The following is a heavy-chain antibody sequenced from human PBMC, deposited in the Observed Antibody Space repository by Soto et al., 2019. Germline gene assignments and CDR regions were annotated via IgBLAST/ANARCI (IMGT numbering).Heavy chain of an antibody. V-gene: IGHV3-11*01. CDR1: GFTFSDYY. D-gene: IGHD6-13*01. CDR2: ISSSGSTI. CDR3: ARVVSWLLRIAEVDY. J-gene: IGHJ4*02. Sequence: GGSLRLSCAASGFTFSDYYMSWIRQAPGKGLEWVSYISSSGSTIYYADSVKGRFTISRDNAKNSLYLQMNSLRAEDTAVYYCARVVSWLLRIAEVDYWGQGTLVTVSS.